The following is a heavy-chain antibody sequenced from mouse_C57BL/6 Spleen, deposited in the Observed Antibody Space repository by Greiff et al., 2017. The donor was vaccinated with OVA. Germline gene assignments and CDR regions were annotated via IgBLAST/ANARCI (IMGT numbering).Heavy chain of an antibody. CDR1: VYPFPSYW. J-gene: IGHJ2*01. CDR3: ARSFDY. CDR2: IYPGSGST. V-gene: IGHV1-55*01. Sequence: PLPHPVAALLQPGASVPLSCQASVYPFPSYWIPWVKQRPGQGLDWIGDIYPGSGSTNYNEKFKSKATLTVDPSSSTAYMQLSSLTSEDSAVYYCARSFDYWGQGTTLTVSS.